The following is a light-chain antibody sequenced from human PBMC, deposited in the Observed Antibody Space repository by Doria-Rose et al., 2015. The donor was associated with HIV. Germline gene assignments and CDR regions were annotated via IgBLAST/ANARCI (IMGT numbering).Light chain of an antibody. Sequence: LTQSPGTLSLSPGERATLSCRASQSFSSTYLAWYQQTPGQAPSLLIYDGFARATGIPDRFSASGSGTDFTLTINRLEPEDFALYYCHQYGTSWTFGQGTKVEI. CDR1: QSFSSTY. CDR2: DGF. V-gene: IGKV3-20*01. CDR3: HQYGTSWT. J-gene: IGKJ1*01.